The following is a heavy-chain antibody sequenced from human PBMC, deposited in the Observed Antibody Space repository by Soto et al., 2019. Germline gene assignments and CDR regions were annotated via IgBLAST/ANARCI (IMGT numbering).Heavy chain of an antibody. CDR2: INHSGST. Sequence: PFETLSLTCAVYGGSFSGYYWSWIRQPPGKGLEWIGEINHSGSTNYNPSLKSRVTISVDTSKNQFSLKLSSVTAADTAVYYCARKVSGWHYGSGGYSYYYYYMDVWGKGTTV. V-gene: IGHV4-34*01. CDR3: ARKVSGWHYGSGGYSYYYYYMDV. J-gene: IGHJ6*03. D-gene: IGHD3-10*01. CDR1: GGSFSGYY.